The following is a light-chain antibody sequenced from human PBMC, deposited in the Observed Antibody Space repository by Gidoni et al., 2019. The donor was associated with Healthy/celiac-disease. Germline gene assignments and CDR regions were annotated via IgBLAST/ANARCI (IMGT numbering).Light chain of an antibody. CDR3: QSADSSGTYRV. V-gene: IGLV3-25*03. CDR2: KDS. J-gene: IGLJ3*02. Sequence: YELTKPPSVSVSPGQTARITCSEDALPKQYAYWYQQKPGPPPVLVISKDSERPSVSPERFSCSISGTTVTLTISGVQSQYDADYYCQSADSSGTYRVFGGGTKLTVL. CDR1: ALPKQY.